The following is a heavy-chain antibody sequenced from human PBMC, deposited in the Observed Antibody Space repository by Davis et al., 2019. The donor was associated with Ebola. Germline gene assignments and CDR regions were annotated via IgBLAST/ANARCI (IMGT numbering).Heavy chain of an antibody. CDR3: ARDKGRYENYYYYYMDV. Sequence: GESLKISCAASGFTFSSYAMHWVRQAPGKGLEWVAVISYDGSNKYYADSVKGRFTISRDNSKNTLYLQMNSLRAEDTAVDYCARDKGRYENYYYYYMDVWGKGTTVTVSS. CDR2: ISYDGSNK. CDR1: GFTFSSYA. V-gene: IGHV3-30-3*01. D-gene: IGHD1-14*01. J-gene: IGHJ6*03.